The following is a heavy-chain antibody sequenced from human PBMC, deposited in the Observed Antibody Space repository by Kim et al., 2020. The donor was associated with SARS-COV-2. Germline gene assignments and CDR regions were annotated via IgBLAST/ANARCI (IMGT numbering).Heavy chain of an antibody. V-gene: IGHV4-39*01. CDR3: ARHCNVPCSPGAFDI. CDR2: IYYSGST. D-gene: IGHD2-15*01. CDR1: GGSISSSSYY. Sequence: SETLSLTCTVSGGSISSSSYYWGWIRQPPGKGLEWIGSIYYSGSTYYNPSLKSRVTISVDTSKNQFSLKLSSVTAADTAVYYCARHCNVPCSPGAFDIWGQGTMVTVSS. J-gene: IGHJ3*02.